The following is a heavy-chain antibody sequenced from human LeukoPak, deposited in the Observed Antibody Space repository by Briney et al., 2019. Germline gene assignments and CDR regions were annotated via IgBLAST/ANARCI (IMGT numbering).Heavy chain of an antibody. Sequence: GGSLRLSCAASGFTFSSYAMNWVRQAPGKGLDWVGRIKSKTDGGTTDYAAPVKGRFTISRDDSKNTLYMQMNSLKTEDTAVYYCSTTYYYDSSEGYWGQGTLVTVSS. CDR1: GFTFSSYA. J-gene: IGHJ4*02. CDR2: IKSKTDGGTT. V-gene: IGHV3-15*07. CDR3: STTYYYDSSEGY. D-gene: IGHD3-22*01.